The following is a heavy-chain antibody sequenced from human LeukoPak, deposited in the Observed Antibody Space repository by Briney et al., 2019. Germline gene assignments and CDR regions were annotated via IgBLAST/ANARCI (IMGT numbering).Heavy chain of an antibody. CDR3: ARDLVYSGYVEGRHDAFDI. Sequence: PGGSLRLSCAASGFTFSSYSMNWVRQAPGKGLEWVSSISSSSSYIYYADSVKGRFTISRDNAKNSLYLQMNSLRAEDTAVYYCARDLVYSGYVEGRHDAFDIWGQGTMVTVSS. CDR2: ISSSSSYI. CDR1: GFTFSSYS. D-gene: IGHD5-12*01. J-gene: IGHJ3*02. V-gene: IGHV3-21*04.